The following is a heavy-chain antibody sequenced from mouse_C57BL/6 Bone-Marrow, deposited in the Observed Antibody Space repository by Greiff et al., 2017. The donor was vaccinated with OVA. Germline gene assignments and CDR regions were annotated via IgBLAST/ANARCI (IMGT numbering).Heavy chain of an antibody. CDR2: ISNGGGST. Sequence: EVKVVESGGGLVQPGGSLKLSCAASGFTFSDYYMYWVRQTPEKRLEWVAYISNGGGSTYYPDTVKGRFTISRDNAKNTLYLQMSRLKSEDTAMYYCARGYPPFDYWGQGTTLTVSS. CDR3: ARGYPPFDY. CDR1: GFTFSDYY. D-gene: IGHD2-2*01. J-gene: IGHJ2*01. V-gene: IGHV5-12*01.